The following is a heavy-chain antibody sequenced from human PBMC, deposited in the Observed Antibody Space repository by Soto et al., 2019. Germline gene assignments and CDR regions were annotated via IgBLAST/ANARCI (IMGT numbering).Heavy chain of an antibody. CDR2: ISAYNGNT. CDR3: ARDVPYYYDSSGLDAFDI. Sequence: ASVKVSCKSSGYTFTSYGISWVRRAPGQGLEWMGWISAYNGNTNYAQKLQGRVTMTTDTSTSTAYMELRSLRSDDTAVYYCARDVPYYYDSSGLDAFDIWGQGTMVTVSS. J-gene: IGHJ3*02. D-gene: IGHD3-22*01. CDR1: GYTFTSYG. V-gene: IGHV1-18*01.